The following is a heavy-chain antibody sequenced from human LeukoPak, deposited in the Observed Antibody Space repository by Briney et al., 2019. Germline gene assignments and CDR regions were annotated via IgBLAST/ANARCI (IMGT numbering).Heavy chain of an antibody. J-gene: IGHJ3*02. V-gene: IGHV1-2*04. D-gene: IGHD3-22*01. CDR2: INPNSGGT. Sequence: ASVKVSCKASGYTFTNYHMHWVRQAPGQGLEWMGWINPNSGGTNYAQKFQGWVTMTRDTSISTAYMELSRLRSDDTAVYYCARDSQEWSSGDAFDIWGQGTMVTVSS. CDR3: ARDSQEWSSGDAFDI. CDR1: GYTFTNYH.